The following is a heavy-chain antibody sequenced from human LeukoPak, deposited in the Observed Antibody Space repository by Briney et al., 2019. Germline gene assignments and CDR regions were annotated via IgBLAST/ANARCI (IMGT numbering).Heavy chain of an antibody. D-gene: IGHD6-13*01. V-gene: IGHV3-23*01. CDR1: GFTFRNYA. CDR3: AKGQQLVLMLWFDP. CDR2: ISGSGGTT. J-gene: IGHJ5*02. Sequence: PGGSLRLSCAASGFTFRNYAISWVRQAPGKGLEWVSTISGSGGTTNYADSVKGRFTISRDNSKNTLHLQMNSLRADDTAVYYCAKGQQLVLMLWFDPWGQGTLVTVSS.